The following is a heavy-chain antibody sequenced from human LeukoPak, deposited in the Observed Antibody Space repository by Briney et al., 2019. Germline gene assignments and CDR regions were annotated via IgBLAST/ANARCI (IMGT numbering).Heavy chain of an antibody. CDR1: GFTFDEYA. CDR2: NSWDAGST. Sequence: GGSLRLSCAASGFTFDEYAMHWVRQAPGKGLEWVSLNSWDAGSTNYADSVKGRFTISRDNSKNTLYLQMNSLKAEDTAVYYCARGTLSDAAPFDIWGQGTMVTVSS. D-gene: IGHD2-15*01. V-gene: IGHV3-43D*03. J-gene: IGHJ3*02. CDR3: ARGTLSDAAPFDI.